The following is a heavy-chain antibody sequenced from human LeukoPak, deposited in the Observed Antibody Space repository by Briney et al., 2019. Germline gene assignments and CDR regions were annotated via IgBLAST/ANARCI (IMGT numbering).Heavy chain of an antibody. Sequence: ASVKVSCKVSGYTLTVLSMHWVRQAPGKGLEWMGGFDPEDGETIYAQKFQGRVTMTEDTSTDTAYMELSSLRSEDTAVYYCATVRGIAVANWFDPWGQGTLVTVSS. J-gene: IGHJ5*02. CDR1: GYTLTVLS. V-gene: IGHV1-24*01. D-gene: IGHD6-19*01. CDR3: ATVRGIAVANWFDP. CDR2: FDPEDGET.